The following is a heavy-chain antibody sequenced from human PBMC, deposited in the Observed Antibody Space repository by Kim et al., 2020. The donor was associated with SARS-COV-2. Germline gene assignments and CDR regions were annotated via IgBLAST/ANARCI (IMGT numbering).Heavy chain of an antibody. CDR1: GYTFTSYG. CDR3: AREGDWGYSSGWQAY. J-gene: IGHJ4*02. CDR2: ISAYNGNT. D-gene: IGHD6-19*01. Sequence: ASVKVSCKASGYTFTSYGISWVRQAPGQGLEWMGWISAYNGNTNYAQKLQGRVTMTTDTSTSTAYMELRSLRSDDTAVYYCAREGDWGYSSGWQAYWGQGTLVTVSS. V-gene: IGHV1-18*01.